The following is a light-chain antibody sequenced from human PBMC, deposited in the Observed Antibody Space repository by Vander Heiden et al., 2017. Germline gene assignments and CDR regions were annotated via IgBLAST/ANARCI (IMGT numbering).Light chain of an antibody. CDR3: QQSFSVPYT. V-gene: IGKV1-39*01. Sequence: DIQMTQSPSSLPASVGDGVTITCRASQRISTYLNWYQQKTGEAPNLLIYTASSLQTGVPSRFRGSGSGTDFTLTISSLQPEDFATYYCQQSFSVPYTFGQG. CDR1: QRISTY. CDR2: TAS. J-gene: IGKJ2*01.